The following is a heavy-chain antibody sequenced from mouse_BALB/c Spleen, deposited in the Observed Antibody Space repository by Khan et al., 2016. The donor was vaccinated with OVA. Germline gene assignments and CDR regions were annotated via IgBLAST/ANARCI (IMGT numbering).Heavy chain of an antibody. CDR3: ARREYLMTWFAY. V-gene: IGHV2-2*02. CDR1: GFSLTNFG. J-gene: IGHJ3*01. Sequence: QVQLKQSGPGLVQPSQSLSITCTVSGFSLTNFGVHWVRQSPGKGLEWLGVIWSGGSTDYNAAFKSRLSISKDNSKTQVFFKMNSLQPNDTATYXCARREYLMTWFAYWGQGTLVTVSA. CDR2: IWSGGST.